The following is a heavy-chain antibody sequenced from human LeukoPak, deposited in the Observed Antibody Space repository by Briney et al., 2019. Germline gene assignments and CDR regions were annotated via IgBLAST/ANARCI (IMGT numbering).Heavy chain of an antibody. CDR1: GYSFTSYW. V-gene: IGHV5-51*01. J-gene: IGHJ5*02. Sequence: GESLQISCQGSGYSFTSYWIGWVRQMPGKGLEWMGIIYPGDSDTRYSPSFQGQVTISADKSISTAYLQWSSLKASDTAMYYCARGSMVRGVIPWFDPWGQGTLVTVSS. D-gene: IGHD3-10*01. CDR2: IYPGDSDT. CDR3: ARGSMVRGVIPWFDP.